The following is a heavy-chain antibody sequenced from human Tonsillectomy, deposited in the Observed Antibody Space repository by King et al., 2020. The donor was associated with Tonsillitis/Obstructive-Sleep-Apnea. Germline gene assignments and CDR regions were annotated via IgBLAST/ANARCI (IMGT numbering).Heavy chain of an antibody. Sequence: VQLQQWGAGLLKPSETLSLTCAVYGGSFSGYYWSWIRQPPGKGLEWIGEINHSGSTNYNPSLKSRVTISIDTSKNQFSLKLSSLTAADTAVYYCARGYYYDSSGYPSISYYFDFWGQGTLVTVSS. J-gene: IGHJ4*02. D-gene: IGHD3-22*01. CDR1: GGSFSGYY. V-gene: IGHV4-34*01. CDR2: INHSGST. CDR3: ARGYYYDSSGYPSISYYFDF.